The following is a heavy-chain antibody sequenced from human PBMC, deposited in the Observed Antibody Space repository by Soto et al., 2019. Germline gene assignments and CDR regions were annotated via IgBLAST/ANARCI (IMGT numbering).Heavy chain of an antibody. J-gene: IGHJ6*02. V-gene: IGHV1-2*02. CDR1: GYTFTDYY. CDR3: ARDLAFYDLPYYYGLDV. Sequence: QVQLVQSGAEVKKPGASVKVSCKASGYTFTDYYIHWVRQAPGQGLEWLGWIYPKSGVIHIAQKFQGRVTLTKNRSVTTAYFALSGLTSHDPSLYYFARDLAFYDLPYYYGLDVWGQGTTVTVSS. CDR2: IYPKSGVI. D-gene: IGHD3-3*01.